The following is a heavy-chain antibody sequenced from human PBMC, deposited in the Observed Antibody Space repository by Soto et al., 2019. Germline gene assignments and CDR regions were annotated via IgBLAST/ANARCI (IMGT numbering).Heavy chain of an antibody. CDR2: INHSGST. CDR3: ARVGSTSYYYYYMDV. Sequence: SETLSLTCAVYGGSFSGYYWSWIRQPPGKGLEWIGEINHSGSTNYNPSLKSRVTISVDTSKNQFSLKLSSVTAADTAVYYCARVGSTSYYYYYMDVWGKGTTVTVSS. D-gene: IGHD2-2*01. CDR1: GGSFSGYY. J-gene: IGHJ6*03. V-gene: IGHV4-34*01.